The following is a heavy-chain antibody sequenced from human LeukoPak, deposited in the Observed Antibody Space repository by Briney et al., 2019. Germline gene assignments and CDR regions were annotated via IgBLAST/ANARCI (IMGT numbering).Heavy chain of an antibody. Sequence: ASVKVSCKASGYTFTGYYMHWVRQAPGQGLEWMGWINPNSGGTNYAQKFQGRVTMTRDTSISTAYMELSRLRSDDTAVYYCARVDIVATSRTPDDYWGQGTLVTVSS. CDR3: ARVDIVATSRTPDDY. CDR1: GYTFTGYY. D-gene: IGHD5-12*01. J-gene: IGHJ4*02. V-gene: IGHV1-2*02. CDR2: INPNSGGT.